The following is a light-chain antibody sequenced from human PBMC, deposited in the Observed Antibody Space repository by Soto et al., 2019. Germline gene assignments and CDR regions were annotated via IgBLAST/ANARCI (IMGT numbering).Light chain of an antibody. CDR2: EAT. J-gene: IGLJ3*02. V-gene: IGLV2-23*02. Sequence: QSALTQPASVSGSPGQSITISCTGNRSDIGRYNLVSWYQQHPGKPPKLMIYEATKRPSGVSNRFSGSKSGNTASLIISGLQAEDEADYYCSLYASTNTFMFGGGTKVTVL. CDR3: SLYASTNTFM. CDR1: RSDIGRYNL.